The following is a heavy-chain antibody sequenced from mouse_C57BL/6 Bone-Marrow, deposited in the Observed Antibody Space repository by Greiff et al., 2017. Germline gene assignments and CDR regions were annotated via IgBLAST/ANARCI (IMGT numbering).Heavy chain of an antibody. J-gene: IGHJ2*01. Sequence: VQLQQSGTVLARPGASVKMSCKTSGYTFTSYWMHWVKQRPGQGLEWIGAIYPGNSDTSYNQKFKGKAKLTAVTSASTAYMELSSLTNEDSAVYYCTRGAYYYGSSPYYFDYWGQGTTLTVSS. CDR1: GYTFTSYW. V-gene: IGHV1-5*01. D-gene: IGHD1-1*01. CDR3: TRGAYYYGSSPYYFDY. CDR2: IYPGNSDT.